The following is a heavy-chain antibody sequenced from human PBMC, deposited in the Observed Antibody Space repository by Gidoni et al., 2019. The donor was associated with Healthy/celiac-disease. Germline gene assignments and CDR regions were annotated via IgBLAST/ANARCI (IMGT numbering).Heavy chain of an antibody. V-gene: IGHV3-33*08. Sequence: VQLVESGGGVVEPGRSLTFCCAAAGFTFSSYGMHWVRQAPCKGLEGVEVIWYDGSNKYYADSVKGRFTISRDNSKNTRYLLMNSLRDEDTAVYYCARVKGIAVAGTDYWGQGTLVTVSS. D-gene: IGHD6-19*01. J-gene: IGHJ4*02. CDR1: GFTFSSYG. CDR3: ARVKGIAVAGTDY. CDR2: IWYDGSNK.